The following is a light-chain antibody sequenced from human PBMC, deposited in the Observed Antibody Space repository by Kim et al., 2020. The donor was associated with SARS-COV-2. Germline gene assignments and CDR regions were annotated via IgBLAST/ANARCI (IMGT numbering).Light chain of an antibody. CDR2: QDN. Sequence: GSPGQTASITCSGDKLGNKYACWYHQKPGQSPVLVIYQDNKRPSGIPERFSGSKSGNTATLTIRGTQAMDEADYYCQAWDSDTAVFGTGTKVTVL. J-gene: IGLJ1*01. CDR3: QAWDSDTAV. V-gene: IGLV3-1*01. CDR1: KLGNKY.